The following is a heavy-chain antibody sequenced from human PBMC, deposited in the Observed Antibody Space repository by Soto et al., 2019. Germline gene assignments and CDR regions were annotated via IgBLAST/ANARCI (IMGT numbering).Heavy chain of an antibody. V-gene: IGHV1-69*08. Sequence: QVQLVQSGAEVKKPGSSVKVSCKASGGTFSSYTISWVRQAPGQGLEWMGRIIPNLGIANYAQKFQGRVTITADKSTTTAYMELSSLRSEDTAVYYFARDCSSTSCYAYPWGQGTLVTVSS. D-gene: IGHD2-2*01. CDR2: IIPNLGIA. CDR3: ARDCSSTSCYAYP. CDR1: GGTFSSYT. J-gene: IGHJ5*02.